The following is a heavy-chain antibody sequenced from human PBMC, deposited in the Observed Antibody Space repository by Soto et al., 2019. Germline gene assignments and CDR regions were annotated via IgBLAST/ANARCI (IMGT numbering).Heavy chain of an antibody. V-gene: IGHV3-23*01. J-gene: IGHJ4*02. CDR1: GFTFNSYA. D-gene: IGHD6-19*01. Sequence: PGGSLELSCAVSGFTFNSYARSCVRQAPGKGLEWVSAISGSGGSTYYAGSVKGRLTISRDNSKNTLYLQMNSLRAEDTAVYYCAKGPSSGWYDYWGQGTLVTVSS. CDR2: ISGSGGST. CDR3: AKGPSSGWYDY.